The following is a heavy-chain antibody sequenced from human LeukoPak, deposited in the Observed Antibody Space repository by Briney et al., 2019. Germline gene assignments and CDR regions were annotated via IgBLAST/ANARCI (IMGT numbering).Heavy chain of an antibody. CDR2: ISYDGSNK. J-gene: IGHJ4*02. D-gene: IGHD1-26*01. CDR1: GFTFSSYA. Sequence: GRSLRLSCAASGFTFSSYAMHWVRQAPGKGLEWVAVISYDGSNKYYADSVKGRFTISRDNSKNTLYLQMNSLRAEDTAVYYCARDADSGSWTPNYFDYWGQGTLVTVSS. V-gene: IGHV3-30-3*01. CDR3: ARDADSGSWTPNYFDY.